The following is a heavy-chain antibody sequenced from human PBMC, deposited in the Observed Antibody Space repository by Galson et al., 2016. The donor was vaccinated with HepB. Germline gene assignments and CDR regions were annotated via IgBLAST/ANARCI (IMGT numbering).Heavy chain of an antibody. CDR3: ARGFWFGLGRKYGMDV. J-gene: IGHJ6*02. CDR1: GFTFSSYS. CDR2: IRSSSNTI. Sequence: SLRLSCAASGFTFSSYSMNWVRQAPGKGLEWVSYIRSSSNTIYYADSVKGRFTISRGNAENSLFLQMKSLRDEDTAVYYCARGFWFGLGRKYGMDVWGQGTTVTVSS. D-gene: IGHD3-10*01. V-gene: IGHV3-48*02.